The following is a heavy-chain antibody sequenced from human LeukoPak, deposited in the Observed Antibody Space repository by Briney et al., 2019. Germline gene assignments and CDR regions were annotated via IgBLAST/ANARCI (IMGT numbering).Heavy chain of an antibody. D-gene: IGHD3-10*01. V-gene: IGHV3-30-3*01. CDR2: ISYDGSNK. J-gene: IGHJ3*02. Sequence: PGGSLRLSCAASGFTFSSYAMHWVRQAPGKGLEWVAVISYDGSNKYYADSVKGRFTISRDNSKNTLYLQMNSLRAEDTAVYYCARDSILWFGELLYDAFDIWGQGTMVTVSS. CDR3: ARDSILWFGELLYDAFDI. CDR1: GFTFSSYA.